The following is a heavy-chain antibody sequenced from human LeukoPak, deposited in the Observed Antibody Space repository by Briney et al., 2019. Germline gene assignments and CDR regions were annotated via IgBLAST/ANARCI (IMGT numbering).Heavy chain of an antibody. CDR1: GGSISSGGYS. D-gene: IGHD3-10*01. Sequence: SQTLSLTCAVSGGSISSGGYSWSWIRQPPGKGLEWIGYTYHSGSTYYNPSLKSRVTISVDRSKNQFSLKLSSVTAADTAVYYCARHYYGSGSQPYYFDYWGQGTLVTVSS. J-gene: IGHJ4*02. CDR2: TYHSGST. CDR3: ARHYYGSGSQPYYFDY. V-gene: IGHV4-30-2*01.